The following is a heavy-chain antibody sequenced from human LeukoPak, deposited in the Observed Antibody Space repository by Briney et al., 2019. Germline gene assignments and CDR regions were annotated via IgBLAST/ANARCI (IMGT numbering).Heavy chain of an antibody. Sequence: ASVKVSCKVSGYTFASYGISWVRQAPGQGLEWMGWISGYNANTNYAQKFQGRVTMTTDTSTSTAYMELRSLRSDDTAVYYCARHVEMATTNYYYYGMDVWGQGTTVTVSS. D-gene: IGHD5-24*01. J-gene: IGHJ6*02. CDR1: GYTFASYG. CDR2: ISGYNANT. CDR3: ARHVEMATTNYYYYGMDV. V-gene: IGHV1-18*01.